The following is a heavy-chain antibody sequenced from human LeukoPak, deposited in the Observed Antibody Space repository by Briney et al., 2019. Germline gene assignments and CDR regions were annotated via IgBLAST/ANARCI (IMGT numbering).Heavy chain of an antibody. D-gene: IGHD5-12*01. V-gene: IGHV4-4*07. CDR1: GGSISSYY. CDR3: ARSGYDRYYYYMDV. J-gene: IGHJ6*03. CDR2: IYTSGST. Sequence: SETLSLTCTVSGGSISSYYWSWIRQPAGKGLEWIGRIYTSGSTNYNPSLKSRVTMSVDTSKNQFSLKLSSVTAADTAVYHCARSGYDRYYYYMDVWGKGTTVTVSS.